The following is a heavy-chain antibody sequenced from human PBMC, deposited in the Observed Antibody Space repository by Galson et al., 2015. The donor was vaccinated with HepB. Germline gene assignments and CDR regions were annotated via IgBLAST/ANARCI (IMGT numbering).Heavy chain of an antibody. CDR3: TRVWWIQLWLFYFDY. J-gene: IGHJ4*02. Sequence: SLRLSCAASGFTFGDYAMSWVRQAPGKGLEWVGFIRSKAYGGTTEYAASVKGRFTISRDDSKSIAYLQMNSLKTEDTAVYYCTRVWWIQLWLFYFDYWGQGTLVTVSS. CDR1: GFTFGDYA. CDR2: IRSKAYGGTT. V-gene: IGHV3-49*04. D-gene: IGHD5-18*01.